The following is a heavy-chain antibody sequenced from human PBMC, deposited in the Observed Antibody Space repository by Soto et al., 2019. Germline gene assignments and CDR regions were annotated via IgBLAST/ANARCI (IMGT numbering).Heavy chain of an antibody. CDR3: AIGYYSGSNPSSFDY. CDR2: ITPTLNIA. V-gene: IGHV1-69*01. J-gene: IGHJ4*02. D-gene: IGHD1-26*01. Sequence: QLQLVQSGAEVREPGSSVKVSCKASGGTFSSYTVIWVRQAPGQGLEWMGGITPTLNIANYAEKFQGRVTITAAESTSTVKMHLSSLRSEDTAVYFCAIGYYSGSNPSSFDYWGQGTLVAVSS. CDR1: GGTFSSYT.